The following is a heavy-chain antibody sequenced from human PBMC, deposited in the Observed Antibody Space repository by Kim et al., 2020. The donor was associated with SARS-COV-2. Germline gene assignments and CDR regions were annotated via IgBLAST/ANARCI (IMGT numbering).Heavy chain of an antibody. J-gene: IGHJ4*02. CDR2: ISSKSSFI. V-gene: IGHV3-21*06. CDR3: ARDEKGVGGDY. CDR1: GFTVSRYS. D-gene: IGHD3-3*01. Sequence: GGSLRLSCAASGFTVSRYSLHWVRQAPGKGLEWISSISSKSSFIYYADSVKGRFNISRDNAKSMVWLEMTDLRVEDSAIYYCARDEKGVGGDYWGQGTRVSVSS.